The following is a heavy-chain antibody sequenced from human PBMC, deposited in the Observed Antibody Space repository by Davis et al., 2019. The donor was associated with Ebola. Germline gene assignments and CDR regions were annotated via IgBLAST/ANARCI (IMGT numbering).Heavy chain of an antibody. Sequence: KVSCKGSGYSFTSYWIGWVRQMPGKGLEWMGIIYPGDSDTRYSPSFQGQVTISADKSISTAYLQWSSLKASDTAMYYCARRVGYYYYYMDVWGKGTTVTVSS. D-gene: IGHD3-10*01. CDR1: GYSFTSYW. CDR2: IYPGDSDT. CDR3: ARRVGYYYYYMDV. V-gene: IGHV5-51*01. J-gene: IGHJ6*03.